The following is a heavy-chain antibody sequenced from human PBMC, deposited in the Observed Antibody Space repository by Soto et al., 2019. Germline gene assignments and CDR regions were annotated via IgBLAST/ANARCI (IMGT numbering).Heavy chain of an antibody. Sequence: PSETLSLTCAVYGGSFSGYYWSWIRQPPGKGLEWIGEINHSGSTNYNPSLKSRVTISVDTSKNQFSLKLSSVTAADTAVYYCARVEYYYDSSGYYYGPFDYWDQGTLVTVSS. D-gene: IGHD3-22*01. CDR1: GGSFSGYY. CDR2: INHSGST. J-gene: IGHJ4*02. CDR3: ARVEYYYDSSGYYYGPFDY. V-gene: IGHV4-34*01.